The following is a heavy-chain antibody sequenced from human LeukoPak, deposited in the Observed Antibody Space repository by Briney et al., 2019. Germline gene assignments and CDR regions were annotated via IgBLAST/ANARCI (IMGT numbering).Heavy chain of an antibody. D-gene: IGHD2-15*01. CDR3: AKQLGYCSDGSCYFPY. CDR1: GFTFSSSA. V-gene: IGHV3-23*01. CDR2: ISNNGGYT. Sequence: PGGSLRLSCAASGFTFSSSAMSWVRQAPGKGLEWVSAISNNGGYTYYADSVRGRFTISRDNSKSTLCLQMNSLRAEDTAVYYCAKQLGYCSDGSCYFPYWGQGTLATVSS. J-gene: IGHJ4*02.